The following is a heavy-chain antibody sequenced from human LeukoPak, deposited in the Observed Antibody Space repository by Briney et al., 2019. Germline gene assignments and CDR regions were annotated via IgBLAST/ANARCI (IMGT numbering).Heavy chain of an antibody. D-gene: IGHD3-22*01. V-gene: IGHV1-2*02. Sequence: ASVKVSCKATGYTFTGHYMHWVRQAPGQGLEWMGWINPKNAGTNFAQRFQGRVTMTRDTSISTVYMELSRLRSDDTAVYYCARGGDSSGPQPGYYYYMDVWGKGTTVTVSS. CDR3: ARGGDSSGPQPGYYYYMDV. J-gene: IGHJ6*03. CDR2: INPKNAGT. CDR1: GYTFTGHY.